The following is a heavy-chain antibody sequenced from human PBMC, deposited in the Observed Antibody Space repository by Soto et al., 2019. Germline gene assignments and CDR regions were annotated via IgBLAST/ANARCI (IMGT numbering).Heavy chain of an antibody. CDR1: GYSFTSYW. V-gene: IGHV5-51*01. Sequence: GESLKISCKGSGYSFTSYWIGWVRQMPGKGLEWMGIIYPGDSDTRYSPSFQGQVTISADKSISTAYLQWSSLKASDTAMYYCDRWPYCTCATCYYGRVCFDTWGQGTLVTVSS. D-gene: IGHD2-21*02. CDR3: DRWPYCTCATCYYGRVCFDT. J-gene: IGHJ5*02. CDR2: IYPGDSDT.